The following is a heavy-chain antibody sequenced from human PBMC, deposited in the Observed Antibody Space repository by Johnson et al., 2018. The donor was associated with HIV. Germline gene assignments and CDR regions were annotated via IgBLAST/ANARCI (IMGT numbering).Heavy chain of an antibody. D-gene: IGHD6-19*01. CDR1: GFLFNDYP. CDR2: ISFDGSNK. Sequence: QVQLVESGGGLVQPGRSLRLSCAASGFLFNDYPMYWVRQPPGKGLEWVAVISFDGSNKYYAESVKGRFRISSYNSKNTLYLQMNNLRAEDTAVYYCARDREYGLAWGWAFDIWGQGTMVTVSS. V-gene: IGHV3-30*04. J-gene: IGHJ3*02. CDR3: ARDREYGLAWGWAFDI.